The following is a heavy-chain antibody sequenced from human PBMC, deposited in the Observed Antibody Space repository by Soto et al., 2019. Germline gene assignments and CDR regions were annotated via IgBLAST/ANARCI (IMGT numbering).Heavy chain of an antibody. D-gene: IGHD6-13*01. CDR1: GFTFSSYW. Sequence: GGSLRLSCAASGFTFSSYWMSWVRQAPGKGLEWVANIKQDGSEKYYVDSVKGRFTISRDNSKNTLYLQMNSLRAEDTAVYYCARGSQPEGVSSWAYFDYWGQGTLVTVSS. V-gene: IGHV3-7*01. CDR2: IKQDGSEK. J-gene: IGHJ4*02. CDR3: ARGSQPEGVSSWAYFDY.